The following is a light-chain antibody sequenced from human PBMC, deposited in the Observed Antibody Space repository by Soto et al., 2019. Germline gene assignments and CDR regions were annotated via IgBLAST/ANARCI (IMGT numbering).Light chain of an antibody. Sequence: QYVLTQPPSVSGAPGQRVTISCTGSSSNIGAGYDVHWYQQLPGTAPKLLIYGNSNRPSGVPDRFSGSKSGTSASLAITGLMAEVATDYYGQSFASSLSGSGVFGTGTKVTVL. J-gene: IGLJ1*01. CDR1: SSNIGAGYD. CDR3: QSFASSLSGSGV. V-gene: IGLV1-40*01. CDR2: GNS.